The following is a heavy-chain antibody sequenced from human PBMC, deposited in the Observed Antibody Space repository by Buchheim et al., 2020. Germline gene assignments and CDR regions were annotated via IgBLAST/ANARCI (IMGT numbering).Heavy chain of an antibody. Sequence: QVQLVQSGAEVKKPGSSVKVSCKASGGTFSSYAISWVRQAPGQGLEWMGGIIPIFGTANYAQKFQGRVTITADASTSTAYMELSSLRSEDTGVYYCARILSPFSITIFGVADAFDIWGQGT. CDR2: IIPIFGTA. D-gene: IGHD3-3*01. J-gene: IGHJ3*02. V-gene: IGHV1-69*01. CDR1: GGTFSSYA. CDR3: ARILSPFSITIFGVADAFDI.